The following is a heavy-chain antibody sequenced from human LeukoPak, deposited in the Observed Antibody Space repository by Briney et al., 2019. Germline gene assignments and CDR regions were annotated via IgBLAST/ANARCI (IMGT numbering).Heavy chain of an antibody. Sequence: GSLRLSCAASGFTFSSYSMNWVRQAPGKGLEWIGSIYYSGSTYYNPSLKSRVTISVDTSKNQFFLKLSSVTAADTAVYYCARRSNHGSGSYVVDYWGQGTLVTVSS. CDR2: IYYSGST. V-gene: IGHV4-39*01. J-gene: IGHJ4*02. CDR1: GFTFSSYSMN. CDR3: ARRSNHGSGSYVVDY. D-gene: IGHD3-10*01.